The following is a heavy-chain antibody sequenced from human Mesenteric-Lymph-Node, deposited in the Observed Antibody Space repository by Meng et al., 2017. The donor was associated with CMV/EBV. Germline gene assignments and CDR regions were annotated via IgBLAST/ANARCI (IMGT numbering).Heavy chain of an antibody. Sequence: SETRALTCTVSGGSVSSGSYYWSWIRQPPGKGLEWIGYIYYSGNTNYNPSLKSRVTISVDTSKNQFSLKLSSVTAADTAVYYCARVATMVRGVIWYFVYGGPGTLVTVSS. D-gene: IGHD3-10*01. CDR2: IYYSGNT. CDR1: GGSVSSGSYY. CDR3: ARVATMVRGVIWYFVY. V-gene: IGHV4-61*01. J-gene: IGHJ4*02.